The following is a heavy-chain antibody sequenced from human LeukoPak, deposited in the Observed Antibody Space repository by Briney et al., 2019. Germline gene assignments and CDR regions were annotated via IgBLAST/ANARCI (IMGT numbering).Heavy chain of an antibody. CDR3: AREKDQTGIVGAYVFDY. D-gene: IGHD1-26*01. Sequence: GASVKVSCKASGGTFSSYAISWVRQAPGQGLEWMGGIIPIFGTANYAQKFQGRVTITADESTSTAYMELSSLRSEDTAVYYCAREKDQTGIVGAYVFDYWGQGTLVTVSS. V-gene: IGHV1-69*13. CDR1: GGTFSSYA. J-gene: IGHJ4*02. CDR2: IIPIFGTA.